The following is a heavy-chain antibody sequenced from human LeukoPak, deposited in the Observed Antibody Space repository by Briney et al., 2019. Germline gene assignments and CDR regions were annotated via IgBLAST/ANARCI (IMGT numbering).Heavy chain of an antibody. CDR3: ARGVGATRKNNWFDP. CDR2: IYTSGST. J-gene: IGHJ5*02. Sequence: SETLSLTCTVSGGSISSYYWSWIRQPAGKGLEWIGRIYTSGSTNYNPSLKSRVTISVDTSKNQFSLKLSSVTAADTAVYYCARGVGATRKNNWFDPWGQGTLVTVSS. CDR1: GGSISSYY. V-gene: IGHV4-4*07. D-gene: IGHD1-26*01.